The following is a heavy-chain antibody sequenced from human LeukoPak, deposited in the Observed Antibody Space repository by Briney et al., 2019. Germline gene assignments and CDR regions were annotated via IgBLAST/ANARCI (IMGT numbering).Heavy chain of an antibody. J-gene: IGHJ5*02. CDR3: ARECYSSGWYKSYNWFDP. V-gene: IGHV4-38-2*02. CDR2: IYHSGST. D-gene: IGHD6-19*01. Sequence: SETLSLTCTVSGYFISSGYYWGWIRQPPGKGLEWIGNIYHSGSTDYNPSLKSRVTISVDTSKNHFSLKLSSVTAADTAVYYCARECYSSGWYKSYNWFDPWGQGTLVTVSS. CDR1: GYFISSGYY.